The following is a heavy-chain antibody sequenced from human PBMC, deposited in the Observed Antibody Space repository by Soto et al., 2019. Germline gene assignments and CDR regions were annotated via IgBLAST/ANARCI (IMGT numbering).Heavy chain of an antibody. CDR1: GFTFDDYA. CDR3: ARMDELRYYYYYYGMYV. Sequence: PGGSLRLSCAASGFTFDDYAMHWVRQAPGKGLEWVSGISWNSGSIGYADSVKGRFTISRDNAKNSLYLQMNSLRAEDTALYYCARMDELRYYYYYYGMYVWGQGTTVTVSS. CDR2: ISWNSGSI. J-gene: IGHJ6*02. V-gene: IGHV3-9*01. D-gene: IGHD2-15*01.